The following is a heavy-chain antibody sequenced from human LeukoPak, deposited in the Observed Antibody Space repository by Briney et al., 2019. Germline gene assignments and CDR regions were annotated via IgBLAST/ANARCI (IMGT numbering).Heavy chain of an antibody. V-gene: IGHV1-8*02. CDR1: GYTFTGYY. D-gene: IGHD3-22*01. CDR3: ARDTPSLYYDSSGPTNWFDP. Sequence: ASVKVSCKASGYTFTGYYMHWVRQATGQGLEWMGWMNPNSGNTGYAQKFQGRVTMTRNTSISTAYMELSSLRSEDTAVYYCARDTPSLYYDSSGPTNWFDPWGQGTLVTVSS. CDR2: MNPNSGNT. J-gene: IGHJ5*02.